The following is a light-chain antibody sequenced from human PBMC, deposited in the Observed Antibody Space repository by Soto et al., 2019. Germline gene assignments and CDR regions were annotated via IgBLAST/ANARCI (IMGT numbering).Light chain of an antibody. J-gene: IGKJ4*01. V-gene: IGKV3-11*01. Sequence: EIVLTQSPATLSLSPGDTATLSCRATQRVSTYLAWYQQKPGQAPRLPIYDASNRAPGIPARFSGSGSETDFTLTISSLEPEDFAVYYCHQRSNWPLTFGGGTKVEIK. CDR3: HQRSNWPLT. CDR1: QRVSTY. CDR2: DAS.